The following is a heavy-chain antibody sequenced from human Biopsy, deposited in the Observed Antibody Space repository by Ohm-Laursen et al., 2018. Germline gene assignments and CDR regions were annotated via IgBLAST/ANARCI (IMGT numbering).Heavy chain of an antibody. CDR2: IYSSGST. J-gene: IGHJ2*01. CDR3: ARDRGYYSDRTVPGYFDL. V-gene: IGHV4-4*07. Sequence: SETLSLTCTVSGDSINNYYWSWIRQPAGKGLEWIGRIYSSGSTNYNPSLKSRVTISVDTSKNHFSLRLRSVTPADTAIYYCARDRGYYSDRTVPGYFDLWGRGTLVTVSS. D-gene: IGHD3-22*01. CDR1: GDSINNYY.